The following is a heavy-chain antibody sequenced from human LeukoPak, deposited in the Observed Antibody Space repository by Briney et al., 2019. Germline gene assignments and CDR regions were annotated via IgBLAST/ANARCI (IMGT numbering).Heavy chain of an antibody. D-gene: IGHD3-22*01. Sequence: GGSLRLSCAASGFTFSSYGMHWVRQAPGKGLEWVAFIRYDGSNKYYADSVKGRFSISRDNSKNTLYLQMNSLRAEDTAVYYCAKDRNYYDSSGSSAFDYWGQGTLVTVSS. J-gene: IGHJ4*02. CDR2: IRYDGSNK. CDR1: GFTFSSYG. CDR3: AKDRNYYDSSGSSAFDY. V-gene: IGHV3-30*02.